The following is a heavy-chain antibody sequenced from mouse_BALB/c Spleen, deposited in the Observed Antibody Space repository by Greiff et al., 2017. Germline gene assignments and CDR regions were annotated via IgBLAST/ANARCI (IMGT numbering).Heavy chain of an antibody. J-gene: IGHJ4*01. Sequence: EVMLVESGGGLVQPGGSRKLSCAASGFTFSSFGMHWVRQAPEKGLEWVAYISSGSSTIYYADTVKGRFTISRDNPKNTLFLQMTSLRSEDTAMYYCARSGTTATYAMDYWGQGTSVTVSS. CDR2: ISSGSSTI. D-gene: IGHD1-2*01. V-gene: IGHV5-17*02. CDR1: GFTFSSFG. CDR3: ARSGTTATYAMDY.